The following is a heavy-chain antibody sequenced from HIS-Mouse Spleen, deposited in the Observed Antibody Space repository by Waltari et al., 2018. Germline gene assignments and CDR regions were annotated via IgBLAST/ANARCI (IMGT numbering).Heavy chain of an antibody. Sequence: QVTLRESGPALVKPTQTLTLTCTFSGFSLSTSGICVSWIRQPPGKALEWLARIDWDDDKYYSTAQKTRITISKDTSRNQVVLTMTNMDPVDTATYYCARIAEGYSSGWYAFDYWGQGTLVTVSS. CDR3: ARIAEGYSSGWYAFDY. CDR2: IDWDDDK. V-gene: IGHV2-70*15. CDR1: GFSLSTSGIC. J-gene: IGHJ4*02. D-gene: IGHD6-19*01.